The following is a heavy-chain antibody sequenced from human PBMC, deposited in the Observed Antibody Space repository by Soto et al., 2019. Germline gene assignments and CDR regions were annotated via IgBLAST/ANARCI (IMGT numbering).Heavy chain of an antibody. CDR1: GFTFSSYA. CDR2: ISYDGSNK. D-gene: IGHD3-10*01. V-gene: IGHV3-30-3*01. CDR3: ARAVSLWFRADGYAFDI. Sequence: PGGSLRLSCAASGFTFSSYAMHWVRQAPGKGLEWVAVISYDGSNKYYADSVKGRFTISRDNSKNTLYLQMNSLRAEDTAVYYCARAVSLWFRADGYAFDIWGQGTMVTVSS. J-gene: IGHJ3*02.